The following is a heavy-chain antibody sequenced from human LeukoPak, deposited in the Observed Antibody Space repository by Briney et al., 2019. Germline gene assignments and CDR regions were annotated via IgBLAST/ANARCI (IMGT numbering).Heavy chain of an antibody. Sequence: GGSLRLSCAASGFTVSSNYMSWVRQALGKGLEWVSVIYSGGSTYYADSVKGRFTISRDNSKNTLYLQMNSLRADDTAVYYCARDRYGSGSYYDWGQGTLVTVSP. CDR2: IYSGGST. CDR1: GFTVSSNY. V-gene: IGHV3-53*01. D-gene: IGHD3-10*01. CDR3: ARDRYGSGSYYD. J-gene: IGHJ4*02.